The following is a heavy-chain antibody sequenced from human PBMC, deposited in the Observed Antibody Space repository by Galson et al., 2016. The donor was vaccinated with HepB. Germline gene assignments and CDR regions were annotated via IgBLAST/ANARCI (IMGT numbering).Heavy chain of an antibody. Sequence: SLRLSCATSGFTFSSYWMSWVRQAPGQGLEWVAKIKQDGSEKYYADSVKGRFTTSRDNAHNLLYLQMDSLRAEDSAIYFCTRDIERVGATLYFDYWGRGTLVTVSS. D-gene: IGHD1-26*01. CDR3: TRDIERVGATLYFDY. CDR1: GFTFSSYW. CDR2: IKQDGSEK. J-gene: IGHJ4*02. V-gene: IGHV3-7*01.